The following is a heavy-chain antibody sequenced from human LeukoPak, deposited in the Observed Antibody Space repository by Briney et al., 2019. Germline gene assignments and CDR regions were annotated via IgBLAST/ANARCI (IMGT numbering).Heavy chain of an antibody. CDR2: ISGGCGNT. V-gene: IGHV3-23*01. Sequence: PGGSLRLSCAASGFTFSSYAMTWVRQGPGQGLEWVSDISGGCGNTYYADSVKGRFTISRDNSKNTLYLQVHSLRAEDTAVYYCAIYSGYGTNAFDIWGQGTMVTVSS. J-gene: IGHJ3*02. CDR3: AIYSGYGTNAFDI. D-gene: IGHD5-12*01. CDR1: GFTFSSYA.